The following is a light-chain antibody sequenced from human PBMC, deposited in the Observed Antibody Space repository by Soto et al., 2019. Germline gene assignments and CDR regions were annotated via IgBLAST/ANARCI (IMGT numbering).Light chain of an antibody. V-gene: IGLV2-14*01. CDR2: GAS. CDR1: ITDIGAYNY. CDR3: SSYTSSITPYV. J-gene: IGLJ1*01. Sequence: QSALTQPASVSGSPGQSITISCTGTITDIGAYNYVSWYQQHPGKAPKLLIYGASSRPSGVSNRFSGSKSGNAAYLTISGLQADDEAEYYCSSYTSSITPYVFGTGTKLTVL.